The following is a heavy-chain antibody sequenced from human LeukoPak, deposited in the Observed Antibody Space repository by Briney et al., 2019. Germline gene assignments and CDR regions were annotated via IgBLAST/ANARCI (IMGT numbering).Heavy chain of an antibody. J-gene: IGHJ4*02. CDR3: ARDYGDLDY. Sequence: GGSLRLSCAASGLSFSSYDMVWVRQPPGKGLEWVSSISSSSGYIYYADSVKGRFTISRDNAKNSLYLQMNSLRAEDTAVYFCARDYGDLDYWGQGTLVTVSS. D-gene: IGHD2-21*02. CDR1: GLSFSSYD. V-gene: IGHV3-21*01. CDR2: ISSSSGYI.